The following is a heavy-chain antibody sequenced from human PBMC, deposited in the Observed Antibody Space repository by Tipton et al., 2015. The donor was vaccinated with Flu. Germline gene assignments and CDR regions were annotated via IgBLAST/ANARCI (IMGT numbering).Heavy chain of an antibody. CDR2: IKSKTDGGTT. D-gene: IGHD6-13*01. Sequence: SLRLSCAASGFTFSNAWMSWVRQAPGKGLEWVGRIKSKTDGGTTDYAAPVKGRFTISRDDSKNTLYLQMNSLKTEDTAVYYCTTDRGGRSSSWYYYYGMDVWGQGTTVTVSS. CDR1: GFTFSNAW. CDR3: TTDRGGRSSSWYYYYGMDV. V-gene: IGHV3-15*01. J-gene: IGHJ6*02.